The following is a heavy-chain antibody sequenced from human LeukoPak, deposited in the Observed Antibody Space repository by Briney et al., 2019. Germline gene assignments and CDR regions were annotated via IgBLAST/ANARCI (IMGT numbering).Heavy chain of an antibody. Sequence: GESLKISCKGSGYSFTTYWIGWVRQMPGKGLEWMGIIYPGDSDRRYSPSFQGQVTISADKSISTAYLQWSSLKASDTAMYYCARHGVVGSSSSWVDYWGQGTLVTVSS. V-gene: IGHV5-51*01. D-gene: IGHD6-6*01. J-gene: IGHJ4*02. CDR1: GYSFTTYW. CDR3: ARHGVVGSSSSWVDY. CDR2: IYPGDSDR.